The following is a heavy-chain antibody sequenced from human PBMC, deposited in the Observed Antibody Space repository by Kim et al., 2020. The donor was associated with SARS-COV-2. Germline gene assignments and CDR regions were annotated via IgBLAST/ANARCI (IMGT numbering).Heavy chain of an antibody. D-gene: IGHD3-9*01. V-gene: IGHV3-66*02. J-gene: IGHJ4*02. CDR3: ARDHAGGWDFDWFAY. CDR1: GFTVSSNY. CDR2: IYSGGST. Sequence: GGSLRLSCAASGFTVSSNYMSWVRQAPGKGLEWVSVIYSGGSTYYADSVKGRFTISRDNSKNTLYLQMNSLRAEDTAVYYCARDHAGGWDFDWFAYWGQGTLVTVSS.